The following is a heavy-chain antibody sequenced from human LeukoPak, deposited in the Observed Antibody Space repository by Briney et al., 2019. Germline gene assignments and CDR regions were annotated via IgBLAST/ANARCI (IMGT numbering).Heavy chain of an antibody. D-gene: IGHD6-19*01. V-gene: IGHV4-59*01. CDR2: INYTGST. CDR1: GGSFSGYY. CDR3: ARAVSGYYFDY. Sequence: PSETLSLTCAVYGGSFSGYYWSWIRQPPGKGLEWIGYINYTGSTTYNPSLKSRVTISVDTSKNHFSLNLSSVTAADTAVYYCARAVSGYYFDYWGQGTLVAVSS. J-gene: IGHJ4*02.